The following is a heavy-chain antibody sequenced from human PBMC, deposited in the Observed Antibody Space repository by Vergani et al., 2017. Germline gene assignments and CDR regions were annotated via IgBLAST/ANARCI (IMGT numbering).Heavy chain of an antibody. CDR2: MNPNSGNT. D-gene: IGHD1-1*01. CDR3: ARALWRLAGTTEGLIDY. CDR1: GYTFTGYY. V-gene: IGHV1-8*03. Sequence: QVQLVQSGAEVKKPGASVKVSCKASGYTFTGYYMHWVRQATGQGLEWMGWMNPNSGNTGYAQKFQGRVTITADESTSTAYMELSSLRSEDTAVYYCARALWRLAGTTEGLIDYWGQGTLVTVSS. J-gene: IGHJ4*02.